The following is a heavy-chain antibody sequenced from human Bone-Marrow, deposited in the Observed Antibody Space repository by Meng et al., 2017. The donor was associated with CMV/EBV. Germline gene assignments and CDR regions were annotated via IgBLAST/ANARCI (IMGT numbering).Heavy chain of an antibody. Sequence: MHWVCQVPEKGLEWVADIKCDGSEKYYVDSVKGRLTISRDNAKNSLYLQVNSLRAEDMTVYYCVRGRPSILLWFGELSRYYRYGMDVWGQGTTVTVSS. D-gene: IGHD3-10*01. V-gene: IGHV3-52*01. CDR3: VRGRPSILLWFGELSRYYRYGMDV. J-gene: IGHJ6*02. CDR2: IKCDGSEK.